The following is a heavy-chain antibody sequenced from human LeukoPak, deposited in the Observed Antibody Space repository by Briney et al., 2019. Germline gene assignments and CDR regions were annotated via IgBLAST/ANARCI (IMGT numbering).Heavy chain of an antibody. Sequence: GGSLRLSCAASGFTFSDYYMSWIPDAPGKGLEWVSYISSSGSTIYYVDSVEGRFTISRENAKNSLYLEMNSLRAEDTAVYYCARNDWMELFDPWGQGTLVTVSS. D-gene: IGHD1-1*01. CDR3: ARNDWMELFDP. V-gene: IGHV3-11*01. CDR2: ISSSGSTI. J-gene: IGHJ5*02. CDR1: GFTFSDYY.